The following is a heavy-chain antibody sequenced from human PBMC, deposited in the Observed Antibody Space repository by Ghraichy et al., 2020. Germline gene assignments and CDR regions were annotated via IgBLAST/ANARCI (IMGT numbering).Heavy chain of an antibody. CDR1: GDSVSSNSAA. D-gene: IGHD6-19*01. J-gene: IGHJ6*02. CDR3: ARGVHSSGWYGGRYYGMDV. V-gene: IGHV6-1*01. CDR2: TYYRSKWYN. Sequence: SETLSLTCAISGDSVSSNSAAWNWIRQSPSRGLEWLGRTYYRSKWYNDYAVSVKSRITINPDTSKNQFSLQLNSVTPEDTAVYYCARGVHSSGWYGGRYYGMDVWGQGTTVTVSS.